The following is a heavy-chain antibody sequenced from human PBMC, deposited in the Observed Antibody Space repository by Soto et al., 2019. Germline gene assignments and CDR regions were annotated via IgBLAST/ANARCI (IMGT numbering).Heavy chain of an antibody. Sequence: KPSETLSLTCTVSGGSISSYYWSWIRQPPGKGLEWIGYIYYSGSTNYNPSLKSRVTVSVDTSKNQFSLKLSSVTAADTAVYYCARDRSGYGSGLLNEKIYGMDVWGQGTTVTVSS. CDR2: IYYSGST. J-gene: IGHJ6*02. CDR1: GGSISSYY. D-gene: IGHD3-10*01. V-gene: IGHV4-59*01. CDR3: ARDRSGYGSGLLNEKIYGMDV.